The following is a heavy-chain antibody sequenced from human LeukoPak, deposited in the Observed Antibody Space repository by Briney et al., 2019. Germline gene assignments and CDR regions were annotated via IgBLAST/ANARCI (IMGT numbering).Heavy chain of an antibody. CDR3: ARGSLLRGPDY. CDR2: ISGSGGST. V-gene: IGHV3-23*01. CDR1: GFTFSSYA. D-gene: IGHD3-10*01. J-gene: IGHJ4*02. Sequence: PGGSLRLSCAASGFTFSSYAMSWVRQAPGKGLEWVSAISGSGGSTYYADSVKGRFTISRDNSKNTFYLQMNSLRPEDTAMYFCARGSLLRGPDYWGQGALVTVSS.